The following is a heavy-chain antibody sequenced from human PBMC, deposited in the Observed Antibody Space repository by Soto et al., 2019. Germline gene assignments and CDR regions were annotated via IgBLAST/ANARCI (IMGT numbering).Heavy chain of an antibody. D-gene: IGHD3-10*01. J-gene: IGHJ4*02. V-gene: IGHV3-23*01. CDR1: GFTFNNYA. Sequence: EVQLLESGGGLVQPGGSLRLSCAASGFTFNNYAMTWVRQAPGKGLEWVSAISGGGDTTSYADSVKGRFTVSRDGSKNTLYLQMSSLGAEDTALYYCAKGRVGSGSLTPRVDFWGQGTLVTVSS. CDR2: ISGGGDTT. CDR3: AKGRVGSGSLTPRVDF.